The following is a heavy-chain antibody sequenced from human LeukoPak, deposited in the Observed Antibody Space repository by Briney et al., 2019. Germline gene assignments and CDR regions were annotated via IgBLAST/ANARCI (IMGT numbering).Heavy chain of an antibody. Sequence: ASVKVSCKASGYTFTSYYMHWVRQAPGQGLEWMGIINPSGGSTSYAQKFQGRVTMTRDTSTSTVYMELSSLRSDDTAVYYCARSIFGVVITNWGQGTLVTVSS. CDR3: ARSIFGVVITN. CDR1: GYTFTSYY. J-gene: IGHJ4*02. D-gene: IGHD3-3*01. V-gene: IGHV1-46*01. CDR2: INPSGGST.